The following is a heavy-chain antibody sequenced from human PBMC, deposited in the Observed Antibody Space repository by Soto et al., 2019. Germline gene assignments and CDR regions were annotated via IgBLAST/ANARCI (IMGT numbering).Heavy chain of an antibody. V-gene: IGHV1-18*01. CDR3: ARDIAGTTGGMDV. D-gene: IGHD4-17*01. CDR2: VSTCHGDT. CDR1: GYSFTDDG. J-gene: IGHJ6*02. Sequence: QPQLVQSGGEVRKPGASVTVSCKASGYSFTDDGISWLRQAPGQGLEWMGWVSTCHGDTNSAPKFRDRLTLTTDASTTTAFLELRSLTSADTAVYYCARDIAGTTGGMDVWGQGTTVYVS.